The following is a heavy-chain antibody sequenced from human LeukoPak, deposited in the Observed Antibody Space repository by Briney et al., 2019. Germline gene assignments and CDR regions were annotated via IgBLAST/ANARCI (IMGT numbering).Heavy chain of an antibody. J-gene: IGHJ4*02. CDR1: GYTFTVYY. Sequence: ASVKVSCKASGYTFTVYYMHWVRQAPGQGLEWMGWINPNSGGTNYAQKFQGRVTMTRDTSISTAYMEPSRLRSDDTAVYYCARDRASGYDLRLFDYWGQGTLVTVSS. CDR3: ARDRASGYDLRLFDY. V-gene: IGHV1-2*02. D-gene: IGHD5-12*01. CDR2: INPNSGGT.